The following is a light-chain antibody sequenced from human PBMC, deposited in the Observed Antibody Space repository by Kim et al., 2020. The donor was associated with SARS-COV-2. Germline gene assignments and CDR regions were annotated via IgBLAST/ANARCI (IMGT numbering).Light chain of an antibody. CDR2: YDS. J-gene: IGLJ1*01. Sequence: SYELTQPPSVSVAPGKTARITCGGNNTGSKSVHWYQQKPGQAPVLVIYYDSDRPSGIPERFSGSNSGNTATLTISRVEAGDEADDYCQVWDSSSDHYVFGTGTKVTVL. CDR3: QVWDSSSDHYV. V-gene: IGLV3-21*04. CDR1: NTGSKS.